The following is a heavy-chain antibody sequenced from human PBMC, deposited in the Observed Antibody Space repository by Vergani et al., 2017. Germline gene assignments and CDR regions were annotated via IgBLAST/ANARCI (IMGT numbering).Heavy chain of an antibody. V-gene: IGHV3-33*01. CDR2: IWYDGSNK. Sequence: VQLVESGGGLVQPGGSLRLSCAASGFTFSSYGMHWVRQAPGKGLEWVAVIWYDGSNKYYADSVKGRFTISRDNSKNTLYLQMNSLRAEDTAVYYCASEIAVAGKNDYYYYGMDVWGQGTTVTVSS. J-gene: IGHJ6*02. CDR1: GFTFSSYG. D-gene: IGHD6-19*01. CDR3: ASEIAVAGKNDYYYYGMDV.